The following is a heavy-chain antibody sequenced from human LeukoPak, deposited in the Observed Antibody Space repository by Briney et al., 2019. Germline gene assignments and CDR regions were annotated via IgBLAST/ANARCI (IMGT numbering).Heavy chain of an antibody. CDR1: GGSIGGYD. J-gene: IGHJ4*02. CDR3: ARHVVSKNYFEY. D-gene: IGHD2-21*01. V-gene: IGHV4-59*08. CDR2: IYYTGST. Sequence: PSGTLSLTCAVSGGSIGGYDWSWIRQPPGKGLEWMGFIYYTGSTKYNPSPESRVSMSVETTKNQFSVNLISLPAADTAVYFCARHVVSKNYFEYWGQGILVPVSS.